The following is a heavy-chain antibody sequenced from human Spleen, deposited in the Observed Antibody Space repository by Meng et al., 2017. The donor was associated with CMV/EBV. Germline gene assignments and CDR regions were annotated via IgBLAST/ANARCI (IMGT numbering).Heavy chain of an antibody. CDR3: ARDDCSRFSCFFGIDV. J-gene: IGHJ6*02. Sequence: GSLRLYCTVSGYSISSGYYWGWIRQPPGKGLEWIANIYHSGITYYNPSLKSRVTISVDTSKNQFSLKLNSVTATDTAVYYCARDDCSRFSCFFGIDVWGQGTTVTVSS. CDR1: GYSISSGYY. V-gene: IGHV4-38-2*02. D-gene: IGHD2-15*01. CDR2: IYHSGIT.